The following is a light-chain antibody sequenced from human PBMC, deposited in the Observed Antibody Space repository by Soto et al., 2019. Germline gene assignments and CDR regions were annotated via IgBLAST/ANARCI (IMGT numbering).Light chain of an antibody. CDR3: GTWDSSLSAYV. Sequence: QSVLTQPPSVSAAPGQKVTISCCGSSSNIGNNYVSWSQQLPGTAPKLLIYDNNKRPSGIPDRFSGSKSGTSATLGITGLQTGDEADYYCGTWDSSLSAYVFGTGTKLTVL. V-gene: IGLV1-51*01. CDR2: DNN. J-gene: IGLJ1*01. CDR1: SSNIGNNY.